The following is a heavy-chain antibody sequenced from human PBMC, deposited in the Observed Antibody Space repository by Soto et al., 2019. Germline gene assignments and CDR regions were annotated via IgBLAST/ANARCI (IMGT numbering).Heavy chain of an antibody. D-gene: IGHD4-17*01. J-gene: IGHJ4*02. CDR3: APIGLDYVLG. CDR1: GGTFSSYT. Sequence: QVQLVQSGAEVKKPGSSVKVSCKASGGTFSSYTISWVRQAPGQGLEWMGRIIPILGIANYAQKFQGRVTITADKSTSTVYMELSSLRSEDTAVYYCAPIGLDYVLGWGQGTLVTVFS. CDR2: IIPILGIA. V-gene: IGHV1-69*02.